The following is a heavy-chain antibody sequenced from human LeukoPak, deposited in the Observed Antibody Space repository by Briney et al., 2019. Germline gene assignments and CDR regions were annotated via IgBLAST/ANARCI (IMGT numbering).Heavy chain of an antibody. CDR2: ISTDGSIT. V-gene: IGHV3-74*01. CDR1: GFTFSSYW. J-gene: IGHJ4*02. D-gene: IGHD6-13*01. CDR3: ASLRASAGDY. Sequence: GGSLRLSCATSGFTFSSYWMQWVRQAPGKGLAWVSRISTDGSITTYADSVKGRFTISRDNAKNTLYLQMNSLRAEDTALYYCASLRASAGDYWGQGTLVTVSS.